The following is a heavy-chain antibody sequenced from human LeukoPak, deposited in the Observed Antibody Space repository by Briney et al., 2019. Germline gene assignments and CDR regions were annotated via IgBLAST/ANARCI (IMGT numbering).Heavy chain of an antibody. V-gene: IGHV4-30-4*01. CDR1: GGSISSGDYY. Sequence: SETLSLTCTVSGGSISSGDYYWSWIRQPPGKGLEWIGYIYYSGSTYYNPSLKSRVTISVDTSKNQFSLKLSSVTAADTAVYYCARGKHTPDYYDSTPLDYWGQGTLVTVSS. CDR2: IYYSGST. D-gene: IGHD3-22*01. J-gene: IGHJ4*02. CDR3: ARGKHTPDYYDSTPLDY.